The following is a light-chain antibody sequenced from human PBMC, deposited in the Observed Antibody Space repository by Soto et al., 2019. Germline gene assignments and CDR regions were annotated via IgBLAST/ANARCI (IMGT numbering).Light chain of an antibody. CDR3: QQCTNWPRT. Sequence: EIVMTQSPVTLSVSPGERATLSCRASQSVSSNLAWYQQKPGQAPRILIHGAATRATGIPDRFSGSGSGTEFTLTISSLQSEDSAVYYCQQCTNWPRTFGQGTKVEIK. J-gene: IGKJ1*01. CDR2: GAA. V-gene: IGKV3-15*01. CDR1: QSVSSN.